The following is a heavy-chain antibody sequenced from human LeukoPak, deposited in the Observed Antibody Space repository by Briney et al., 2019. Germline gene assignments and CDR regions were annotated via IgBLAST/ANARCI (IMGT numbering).Heavy chain of an antibody. CDR1: GFTFSDCY. CDR3: ARDAGQYYYGSGTFDH. J-gene: IGHJ4*02. CDR2: ISSSGSPI. D-gene: IGHD3-10*01. V-gene: IGHV3-11*04. Sequence: GGSLRLSCAASGFTFSDCYMSWIRQAPGKGLGWVSYISSSGSPIYYADSVKGRFTISRDNAKNSLYLQMNSLRAEDTAVYYCARDAGQYYYGSGTFDHWGQGTLVTVSS.